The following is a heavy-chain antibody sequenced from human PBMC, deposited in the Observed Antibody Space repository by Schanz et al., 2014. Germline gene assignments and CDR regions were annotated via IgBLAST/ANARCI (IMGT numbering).Heavy chain of an antibody. CDR3: AKDISDTSGKDDY. D-gene: IGHD3-22*01. J-gene: IGHJ4*02. CDR1: GFTFSSYA. CDR2: ISGRDGST. V-gene: IGHV3-23*01. Sequence: EVHLLDSGGGLVQPGGSLRLSCAASGFTFSSYAMTWVRQAPGMGLEWVSAISGRDGSTYYADSVRGRFTISRDNSKNTLFLQMNSLRVEDSAIYYCAKDISDTSGKDDYWGQGTLVTVSS.